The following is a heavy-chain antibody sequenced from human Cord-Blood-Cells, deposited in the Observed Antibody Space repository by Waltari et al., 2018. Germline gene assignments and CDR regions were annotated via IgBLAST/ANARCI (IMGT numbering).Heavy chain of an antibody. J-gene: IGHJ3*02. D-gene: IGHD2-21*02. CDR2: IVVGSGNK. V-gene: IGHV1-58*01. Sequence: QMQLVQSGPEVKKPGTSVKVSCKASGFTFTSSAVKGGRQARGQRLEWKGWIVVGSGNKNYAQKFQERVTITRDMSTSTAYMELSSLRSEDTAVYYCAASEVVTAMNAFDIWGQGTMVTVSS. CDR3: AASEVVTAMNAFDI. CDR1: GFTFTSSA.